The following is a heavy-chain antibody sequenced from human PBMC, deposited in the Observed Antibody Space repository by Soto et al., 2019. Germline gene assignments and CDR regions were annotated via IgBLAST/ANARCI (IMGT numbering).Heavy chain of an antibody. D-gene: IGHD3-22*01. CDR3: AREPGYYYDSSGYRRGAFDI. V-gene: IGHV4-59*01. CDR2: IYYSGST. J-gene: IGHJ3*02. Sequence: ASETLSLTCTVSGGSISSYYCSWIRQPPGKGLEWIGYIYYSGSTNYNPSLKSRVTISVDTSKNQFSLKLSSVTAADTAVYYCAREPGYYYDSSGYRRGAFDIWGQGTMVTVSS. CDR1: GGSISSYY.